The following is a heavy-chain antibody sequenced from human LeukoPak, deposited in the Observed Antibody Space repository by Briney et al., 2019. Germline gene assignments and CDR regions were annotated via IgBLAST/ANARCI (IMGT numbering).Heavy chain of an antibody. V-gene: IGHV3-30*01. J-gene: IGHJ6*03. CDR2: ISYDGSNK. D-gene: IGHD6-25*01. Sequence: GGSLRLSCAASGFTFSSYAMHWVRQAPGKGLEWVAVISYDGSNKYYADSVKGRFTISRDNSKNTLYLQMNSLRAEDTAVYYCARDGRMHSSGNYYMDDWGKGTTVTVSS. CDR3: ARDGRMHSSGNYYMDD. CDR1: GFTFSSYA.